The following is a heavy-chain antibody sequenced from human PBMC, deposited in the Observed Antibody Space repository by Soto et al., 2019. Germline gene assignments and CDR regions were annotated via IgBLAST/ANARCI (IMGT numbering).Heavy chain of an antibody. Sequence: GGSLRLSCAASGFTCSSYGMHWVRQAQGKGLEWVAVISYDGSNKYYADSVKGRFTISRDNSKNTLYLQMNSLRAEDTAVYYCAKLPPTDYVWGSYRLDYWGQGTLVTVSS. CDR3: AKLPPTDYVWGSYRLDY. CDR1: GFTCSSYG. D-gene: IGHD3-16*02. J-gene: IGHJ4*02. V-gene: IGHV3-30*18. CDR2: ISYDGSNK.